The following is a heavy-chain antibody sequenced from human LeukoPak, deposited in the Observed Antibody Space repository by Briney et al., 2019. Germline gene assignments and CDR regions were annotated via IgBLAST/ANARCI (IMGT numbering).Heavy chain of an antibody. D-gene: IGHD3-3*01. J-gene: IGHJ4*02. Sequence: SETLSLTCTVSGGSISSYYWSWIRQPPGKGLEWIGYIYYSGSTNYNPSLKSRVTISVDTSKNQFSLKLSSVTAADTAVYYCARLDRTIFGVVTNWGQGTLVTVSS. CDR2: IYYSGST. CDR1: GGSISSYY. V-gene: IGHV4-59*08. CDR3: ARLDRTIFGVVTN.